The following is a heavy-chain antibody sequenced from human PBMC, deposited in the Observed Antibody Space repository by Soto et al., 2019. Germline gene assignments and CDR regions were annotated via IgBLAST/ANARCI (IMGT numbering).Heavy chain of an antibody. CDR3: ARGVTGLGY. J-gene: IGHJ4*02. CDR1: GGSISSSSYY. Sequence: SSETLSLTCTVSGGSISSSSYYWGWIRQPPGKGLEWIGSIYYSGSTYYNPSLKSRVTISVDTSKNQFSLKLSSVTAADTAVYYCARGVTGLGYWGQGTLVTVSS. CDR2: IYYSGST. D-gene: IGHD1-20*01. V-gene: IGHV4-39*01.